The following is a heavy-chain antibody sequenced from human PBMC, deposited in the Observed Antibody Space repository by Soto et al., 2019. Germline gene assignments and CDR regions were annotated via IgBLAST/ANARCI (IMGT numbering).Heavy chain of an antibody. D-gene: IGHD2-2*01. CDR3: GRDGGYQRFDF. CDR2: INPSGGDI. J-gene: IGHJ4*02. V-gene: IGHV1-46*03. CDR1: GYTFTSYY. Sequence: QVQLVQSGAEVKKPGASVKVSCKASGYTFTSYYIHWVRQAPGQGLEWMGIINPSGGDITYAQKFQGRVTMTWDTSTSTVYMELSSLRSEDTAVYYCGRDGGYQRFDFWGQGALVTVTS.